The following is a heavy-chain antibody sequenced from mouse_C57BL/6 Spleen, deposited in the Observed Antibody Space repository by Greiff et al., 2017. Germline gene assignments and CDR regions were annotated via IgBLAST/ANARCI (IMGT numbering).Heavy chain of an antibody. D-gene: IGHD4-1*01. Sequence: QVQLQQSGPELVKPGASVKISCKASGYAFSSSWMNWVKQRPGKGLEWIGRIYPGDGDTNYNGKFKGKATLTADKSSSTAYMQLSSLTSEDSAVYFCARDWDVGREAMDYWGQGTSVTVSS. CDR3: ARDWDVGREAMDY. CDR1: GYAFSSSW. V-gene: IGHV1-82*01. CDR2: IYPGDGDT. J-gene: IGHJ4*01.